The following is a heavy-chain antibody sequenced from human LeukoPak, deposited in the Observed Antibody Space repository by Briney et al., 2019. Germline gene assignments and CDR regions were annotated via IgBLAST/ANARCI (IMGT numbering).Heavy chain of an antibody. Sequence: SETLSLTCTVSGGSISSLYWTWIRQPPRKGLECIGNINQRRSTNYNPSLKSRVTISVDTAKNQFSLRLNPVTAADTAVYYCGRESFGGHCSRTGCYQYTWVDPWGQGSLVTVSS. CDR2: INQRRST. CDR3: GRESFGGHCSRTGCYQYTWVDP. J-gene: IGHJ5*02. CDR1: GGSISSLY. V-gene: IGHV4-59*11. D-gene: IGHD2-2*01.